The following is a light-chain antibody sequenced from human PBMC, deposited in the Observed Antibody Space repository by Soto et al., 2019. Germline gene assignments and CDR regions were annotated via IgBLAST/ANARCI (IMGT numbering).Light chain of an antibody. V-gene: IGKV3-15*01. CDR1: QSVSSN. J-gene: IGKJ5*01. CDR2: GAS. CDR3: QHYNNWPIT. Sequence: EKVMTQSPATLSVSPGERATLSCRASQSVSSNLAWYQQKPGQAPRLLIYGASARATGIPARFSGSGSGTEFTLTISSLQSEDSAVYYCQHYNNWPITFAQGTRLEIK.